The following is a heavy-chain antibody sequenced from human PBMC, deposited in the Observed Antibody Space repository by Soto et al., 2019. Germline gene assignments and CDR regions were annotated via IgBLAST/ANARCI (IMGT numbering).Heavy chain of an antibody. CDR2: IYYSGST. D-gene: IGHD2-15*01. CDR3: ARHIVVVVAATDYDAFDI. CDR1: GGSISSYY. V-gene: IGHV4-59*01. Sequence: SETLSLTCTVSGGSISSYYWSWIRQPPGKGLEWIGYIYYSGSTNYNPSLKSRVTISVDTSKNQFSLKLSSVTAADTAVYYCARHIVVVVAATDYDAFDIWGQGTMVTVSS. J-gene: IGHJ3*02.